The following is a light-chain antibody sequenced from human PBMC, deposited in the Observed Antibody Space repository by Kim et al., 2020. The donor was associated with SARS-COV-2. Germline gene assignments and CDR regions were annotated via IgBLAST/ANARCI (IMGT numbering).Light chain of an antibody. J-gene: IGLJ3*02. CDR3: NSRDTSRRHVV. Sequence: SSELTQDPALSVALGQTVSITCQGDSLRTYYASWYQQKSGQAPVLVIHGKNNRPSGIPDRFSGSSSGNTASLTITGAQAEDEADYYCNSRDTSRRHVVFGGGTQLTVL. CDR2: GKN. CDR1: SLRTYY. V-gene: IGLV3-19*01.